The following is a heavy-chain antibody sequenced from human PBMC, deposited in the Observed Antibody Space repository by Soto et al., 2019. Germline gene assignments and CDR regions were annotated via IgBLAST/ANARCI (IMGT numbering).Heavy chain of an antibody. J-gene: IGHJ6*02. V-gene: IGHV3-30*18. CDR1: GFTFSSYG. CDR3: AKDQLYRQGAEWLQSGPDPNYYYYGMDV. D-gene: IGHD3-3*01. Sequence: QVQLVESGGGVVQPGRSLRLSCAASGFTFSSYGMHWVRQAPGKGLEWVAVISYDGSNKYYADSVKGRFTISRDNSKNTLYLQMNSLRAEDTAVYYCAKDQLYRQGAEWLQSGPDPNYYYYGMDVWGQGTTVTVSS. CDR2: ISYDGSNK.